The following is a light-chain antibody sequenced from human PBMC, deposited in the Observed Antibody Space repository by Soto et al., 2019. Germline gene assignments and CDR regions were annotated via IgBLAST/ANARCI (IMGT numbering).Light chain of an antibody. CDR2: EVS. CDR1: SSDVGSYDF. J-gene: IGLJ1*01. Sequence: QPVLTQPASVSGSPGQSITMSCTGTSSDVGSYDFVSWYQQHPGKAPKLLIYEVSNRPSGVSARFSGSKSDNTASLTISGLQAADEADYFCSSYSSSTVRYVFGSGTKLTVL. CDR3: SSYSSSTVRYV. V-gene: IGLV2-14*01.